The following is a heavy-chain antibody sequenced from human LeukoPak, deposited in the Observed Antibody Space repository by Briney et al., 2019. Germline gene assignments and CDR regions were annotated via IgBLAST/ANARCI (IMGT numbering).Heavy chain of an antibody. D-gene: IGHD4-17*01. Sequence: GGSLRLSYAASGFTFNDYAMIWVRQAPGRGLEWVSAIRGSGGITFYADSVKGRFTISRDNSKNTLYLQMNSLRAEDTAVYYCAKDPNGDYIGAFDMWGQGTKVTVSS. CDR1: GFTFNDYA. CDR3: AKDPNGDYIGAFDM. CDR2: IRGSGGIT. V-gene: IGHV3-23*01. J-gene: IGHJ3*02.